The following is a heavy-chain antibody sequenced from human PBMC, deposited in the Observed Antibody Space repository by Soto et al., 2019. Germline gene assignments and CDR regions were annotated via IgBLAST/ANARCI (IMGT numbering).Heavy chain of an antibody. Sequence: EVQLLESGGDLVQPGGSLRLSCVASGFTFSNDGLSWVRQASGKGLEWVSAITAGGFNTYYADSVKGRFTISRDNSKNTLYLQMNSRRAEDTAVYYCAKNIGGFSGYANFDYWGQGTLVTVSS. CDR2: ITAGGFNT. CDR3: AKNIGGFSGYANFDY. V-gene: IGHV3-23*01. D-gene: IGHD5-12*01. CDR1: GFTFSNDG. J-gene: IGHJ4*02.